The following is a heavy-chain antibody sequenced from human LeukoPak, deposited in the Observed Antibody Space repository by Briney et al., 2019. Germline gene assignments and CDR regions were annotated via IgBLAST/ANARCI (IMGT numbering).Heavy chain of an antibody. CDR3: ARAAHSGSLAPFDY. J-gene: IGHJ4*02. CDR1: GGSFSGYY. Sequence: SETLSLTCAVYGGSFSGYYWSWIRQPPGKGLEWMGEINHSGSTNYNPSLKSRGTMSIDTSKNQYSLKLSSLTAADTAVYYCARAAHSGSLAPFDYWGQGTLVTVSS. CDR2: INHSGST. V-gene: IGHV4-34*01. D-gene: IGHD1-26*01.